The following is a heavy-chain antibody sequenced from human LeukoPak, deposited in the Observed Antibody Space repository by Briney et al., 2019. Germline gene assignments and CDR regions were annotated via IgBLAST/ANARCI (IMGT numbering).Heavy chain of an antibody. D-gene: IGHD3/OR15-3a*01. V-gene: IGHV4-39*01. CDR1: GVSMSSNSLY. CDR2: VFSTGST. CDR3: VRRSLALDCDMDV. Sequence: PSETLSLTCNVSGVSMSSNSLYWVWVRQPPRQSLEWIGSVFSTGSTYYSPSLGSRVAISVDTSKNQFSLRLSSVTAADTGVYFCVRRSLALDCDMDVWGKGTLVTVSS. J-gene: IGHJ6*03.